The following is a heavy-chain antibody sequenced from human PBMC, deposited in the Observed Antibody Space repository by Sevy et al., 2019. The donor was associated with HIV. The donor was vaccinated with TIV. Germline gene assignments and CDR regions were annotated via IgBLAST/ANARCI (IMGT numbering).Heavy chain of an antibody. D-gene: IGHD4-17*01. CDR2: IYSGGST. CDR1: GFTVSSNY. CDR3: ARDRVAYGDYYFDY. V-gene: IGHV3-53*01. Sequence: GGSLRLSCAASGFTVSSNYMSWVRQAPGKGLEWVSVIYSGGSTYYADSVKGRLTISRDNSKNTLYLQMNSLRAEDTAVYYCARDRVAYGDYYFDYWGQGTLVTVSS. J-gene: IGHJ4*02.